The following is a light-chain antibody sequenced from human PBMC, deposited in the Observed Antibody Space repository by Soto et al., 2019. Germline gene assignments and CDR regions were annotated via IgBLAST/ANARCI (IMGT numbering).Light chain of an antibody. V-gene: IGKV1-27*01. J-gene: IGKJ3*01. CDR1: QGISYY. CDR3: QNYKSAPFT. Sequence: DIQMTQSPPSLSASVGDSVTITCRASQGISYYLAWYQHRPGKVPKLLVYAASTLQSGVPTRFIGGGSGTDFSLTINSLQPEDFGTYYCQNYKSAPFTFGPGTKVDL. CDR2: AAS.